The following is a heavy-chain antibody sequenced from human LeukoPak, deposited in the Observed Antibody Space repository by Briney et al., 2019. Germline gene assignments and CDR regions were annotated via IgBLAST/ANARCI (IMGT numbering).Heavy chain of an antibody. CDR3: ARRRSSSWYVYYFDD. J-gene: IGHJ4*02. V-gene: IGHV4-34*01. D-gene: IGHD6-13*01. Sequence: SQTLSLTCAVYGGSFRGYYWSWIRHPPGKGLEWIGEITHSGSTNYNPSLKSRVTISVDTSKNHFSLKLSSLTAADTAAYYCARRRSSSWYVYYFDDWGQGTPVTVSS. CDR1: GGSFRGYY. CDR2: ITHSGST.